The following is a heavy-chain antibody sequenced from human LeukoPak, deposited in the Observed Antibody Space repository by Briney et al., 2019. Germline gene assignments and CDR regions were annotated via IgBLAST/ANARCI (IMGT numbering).Heavy chain of an antibody. CDR1: GFTFSNYA. J-gene: IGHJ4*02. CDR2: ISGSGGST. D-gene: IGHD6-13*01. CDR3: AKDQRIAAGDYSDY. Sequence: GGSLRLSCAASGFTFSNYAMSWVRQAPGKGLEWVSAISGSGGSTYYADSVKGRFTISRDNSKNTLYLLMNSLRAEDTAVYYCAKDQRIAAGDYSDYWGQGTLVTVSS. V-gene: IGHV3-23*01.